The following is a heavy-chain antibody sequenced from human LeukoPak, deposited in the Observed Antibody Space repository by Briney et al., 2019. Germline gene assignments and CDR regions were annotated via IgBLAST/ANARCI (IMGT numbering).Heavy chain of an antibody. Sequence: GESLKISCKTSAYTFTSYWIAWVRQMPGKRVEWMGIIYPGDSGTRYTPSFQGQVTISADTSITTAYLQLNSLEASDTAMYYCARQAHFCSVSDYYYYMDVWGKGTTVTVSS. CDR2: IYPGDSGT. J-gene: IGHJ6*03. V-gene: IGHV5-51*01. D-gene: IGHD3-3*02. CDR1: AYTFTSYW. CDR3: ARQAHFCSVSDYYYYMDV.